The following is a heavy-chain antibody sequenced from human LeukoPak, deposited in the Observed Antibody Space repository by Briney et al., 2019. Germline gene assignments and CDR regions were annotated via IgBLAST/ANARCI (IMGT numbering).Heavy chain of an antibody. V-gene: IGHV1-2*02. CDR1: GYTFTGYY. D-gene: IGHD3-22*01. CDR2: INPNSGGT. CDR3: ARDMDSSGYSRHNWFDP. Sequence: RRASVKVSCKASGYTFTGYYMHWVRQAPGQGLEWMGWINPNSGGTNYAQKFQGRVTMTRDTSISTAYMELSRLRSDDTAVYYSARDMDSSGYSRHNWFDPWGQGTLVTVSS. J-gene: IGHJ5*02.